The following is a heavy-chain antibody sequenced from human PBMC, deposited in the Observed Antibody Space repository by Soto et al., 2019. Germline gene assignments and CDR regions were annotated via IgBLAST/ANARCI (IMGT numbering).Heavy chain of an antibody. J-gene: IGHJ4*02. CDR1: GFTFSSYG. V-gene: IGHV3-30*18. D-gene: IGHD2-2*01. CDR2: ISYDGSNK. Sequence: QVQLVESGGGVVQPGRSLRLSCAASGFTFSSYGMHWVRQAPGKGLEWVAVISYDGSNKYYADSVKGRFTISRDNSKTTLYLHMNSLRAEDTAVYYCAKDGPGPMPGFDYWGQGTLVTVSS. CDR3: AKDGPGPMPGFDY.